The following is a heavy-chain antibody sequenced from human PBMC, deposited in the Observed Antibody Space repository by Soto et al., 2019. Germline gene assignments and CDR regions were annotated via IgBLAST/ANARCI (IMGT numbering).Heavy chain of an antibody. Sequence: PSETLSLTCTVSGGSISSGGYYWSWIRQHPGKGLEWIGYIYYSGSTYYNPSLKSRVTISVDTSKNQFSLKLSSVTAADTAVYYCARSLNYDILTDYYYYMDVWGKGTTVTVSS. CDR3: ARSLNYDILTDYYYYMDV. CDR1: GGSISSGGYY. J-gene: IGHJ6*03. D-gene: IGHD3-9*01. V-gene: IGHV4-31*03. CDR2: IYYSGST.